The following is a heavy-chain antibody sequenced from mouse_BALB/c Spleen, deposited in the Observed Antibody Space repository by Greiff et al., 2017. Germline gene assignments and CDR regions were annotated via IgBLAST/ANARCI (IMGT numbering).Heavy chain of an antibody. V-gene: IGHV14-3*02. CDR2: IDPANGNT. D-gene: IGHD3-1*01. J-gene: IGHJ4*01. Sequence: VQMQQSGAELVKPGASVKLSCTASGFNIKDTYMHWVKQRPEQGLEWIGRIDPANGNTKYDPKFQGKATITADTSSNTAYLQLSSLTSEDPAVDYCARSGAMDYWGQGTSVTVSS. CDR1: GFNIKDTY. CDR3: ARSGAMDY.